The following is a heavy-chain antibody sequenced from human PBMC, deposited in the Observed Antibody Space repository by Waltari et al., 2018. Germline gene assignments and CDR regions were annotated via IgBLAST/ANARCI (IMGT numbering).Heavy chain of an antibody. Sequence: QVQLAQSGAEVKKPGASVKVSCKASGYTFISYDIKWVRQAAGHGLEWMGWMNPNSGNTGFAQKFQGRVAMTRNTSISTAYMELSSLRSEDTAVYFCARGVRIVGTTTGNYYFDYWGQGSLVTASS. V-gene: IGHV1-8*01. CDR1: GYTFISYD. CDR2: MNPNSGNT. J-gene: IGHJ4*02. CDR3: ARGVRIVGTTTGNYYFDY. D-gene: IGHD5-12*01.